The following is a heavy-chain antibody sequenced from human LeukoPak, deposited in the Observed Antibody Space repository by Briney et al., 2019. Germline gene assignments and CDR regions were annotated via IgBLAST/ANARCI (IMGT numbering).Heavy chain of an antibody. CDR1: GFTFSDHY. V-gene: IGHV3-72*01. J-gene: IGHJ4*02. CDR2: TRNKANSYTS. CDR3: AREWEDYDSSGYYYFDY. Sequence: GQSLRLSCAPSGFTFSDHYMDRVRQAPGKGREWVGRTRNKANSYTSEYAASVKGRFTISRDDSKNSLYLQMNSLKTEDTAVYYCAREWEDYDSSGYYYFDYWGQGTLVTVSS. D-gene: IGHD3-22*01.